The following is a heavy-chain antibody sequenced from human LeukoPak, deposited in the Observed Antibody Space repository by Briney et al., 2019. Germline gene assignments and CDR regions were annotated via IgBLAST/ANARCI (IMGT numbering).Heavy chain of an antibody. Sequence: SGGSLRLSCAASGFTFSSYAMSWVRQAPGKGLEWVSAISGSGGSTYYADSVKGRFTVSRDNSKNTLYLHMNSLRAEDTAVYYCAKDGLYGGSSYFDYWGQGTLVTVSS. V-gene: IGHV3-23*01. J-gene: IGHJ4*02. CDR2: ISGSGGST. CDR1: GFTFSSYA. D-gene: IGHD5-12*01. CDR3: AKDGLYGGSSYFDY.